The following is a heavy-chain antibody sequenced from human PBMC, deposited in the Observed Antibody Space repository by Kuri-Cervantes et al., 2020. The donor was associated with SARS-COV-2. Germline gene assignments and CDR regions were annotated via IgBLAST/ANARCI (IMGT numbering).Heavy chain of an antibody. V-gene: IGHV1-69*13. CDR3: ARETGWEYQLLDDAFDI. J-gene: IGHJ3*02. Sequence: SVKVSCKASGGTFSSYAISWVRQAPGQGLEWMGGIIPIFGTANYAQKFQGRVTITADESTSTAYMELRSLRSDDTAVYYCARETGWEYQLLDDAFDIWGQGTMVTVSS. D-gene: IGHD2-2*01. CDR2: IIPIFGTA. CDR1: GGTFSSYA.